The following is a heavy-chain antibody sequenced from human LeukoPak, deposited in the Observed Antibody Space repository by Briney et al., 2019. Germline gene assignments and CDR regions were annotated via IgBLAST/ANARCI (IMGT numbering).Heavy chain of an antibody. CDR2: VSGSGGST. CDR3: AKAVGLAVAGPFDY. Sequence: PGGSLRLSCAASGFTLSSYAMSWVRQAPGKGLEWVSAVSGSGGSTLYADSVKGRFTISRDNSKNTLYLQINSLRVEDAAVYYCAKAVGLAVAGPFDYWGQGTLVTVSS. D-gene: IGHD6-19*01. V-gene: IGHV3-23*01. CDR1: GFTLSSYA. J-gene: IGHJ4*02.